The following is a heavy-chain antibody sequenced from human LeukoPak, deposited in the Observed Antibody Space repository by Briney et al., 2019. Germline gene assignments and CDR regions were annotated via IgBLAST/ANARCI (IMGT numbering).Heavy chain of an antibody. D-gene: IGHD6-13*01. CDR2: MNPNSGNT. Sequence: ASVKVSCKASGYTFTSYDISWVRQATGQGLEWMGWMNPNSGNTGYAQKFQGRVTMTRNTSISTAYMELSSLRSEDTAVYYCARASGYSSSWYVDWFDPWGQGTLVTVSS. CDR1: GYTFTSYD. J-gene: IGHJ5*02. V-gene: IGHV1-8*01. CDR3: ARASGYSSSWYVDWFDP.